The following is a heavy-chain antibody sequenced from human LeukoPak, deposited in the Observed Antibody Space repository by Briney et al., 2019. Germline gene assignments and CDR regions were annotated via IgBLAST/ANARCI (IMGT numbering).Heavy chain of an antibody. J-gene: IGHJ6*02. Sequence: PGGPLRLSCAAPGFTFSNAWMSWVRQAPGKGLKWVGRIKSKTDGGTTDYAAPVKGRFTISRDDSKNTLYLQMNSLKTEDTAVYYCTTLPGGYYYYYGMDVWGQGTTVTVSS. CDR3: TTLPGGYYYYYGMDV. D-gene: IGHD3-16*01. V-gene: IGHV3-15*01. CDR1: GFTFSNAW. CDR2: IKSKTDGGTT.